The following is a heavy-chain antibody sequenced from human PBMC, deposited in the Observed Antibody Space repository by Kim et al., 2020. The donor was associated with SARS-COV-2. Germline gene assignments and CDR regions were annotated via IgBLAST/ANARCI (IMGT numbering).Heavy chain of an antibody. CDR2: I. CDR3: ARGSGGADY. J-gene: IGHJ4*02. V-gene: IGHV3-21*01. D-gene: IGHD3-16*01. Sequence: IYDADSLKGRFTISRDNAKNSLYLQLNSLRAEDTAVYFCARGSGGADYWGQGTLVTVSS.